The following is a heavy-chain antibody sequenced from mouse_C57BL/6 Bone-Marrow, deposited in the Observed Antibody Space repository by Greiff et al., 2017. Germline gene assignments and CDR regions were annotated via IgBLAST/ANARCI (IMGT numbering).Heavy chain of an antibody. V-gene: IGHV1-15*01. D-gene: IGHD2-3*01. Sequence: VQLQQSGAELVRPGASVTLSCKASGYTFTDYEMHWVKQTPVHGLEWIGAIDPETGGTAYNQKFKGKAILTADKSSSTAYMELRSLTSEDSAVYYCTFYDGYLYYFDDWGQGTTLTVSS. CDR2: IDPETGGT. CDR1: GYTFTDYE. CDR3: TFYDGYLYYFDD. J-gene: IGHJ2*01.